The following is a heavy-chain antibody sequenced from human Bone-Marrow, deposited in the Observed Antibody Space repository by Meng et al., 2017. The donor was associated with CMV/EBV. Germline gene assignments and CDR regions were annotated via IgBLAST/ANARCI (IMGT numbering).Heavy chain of an antibody. CDR2: ISYDGSNK. CDR1: GFTFSSYE. Sequence: GGSLRLSCAASGFTFSSYEMNWVRQAPGKGLEWVAVISYDGSNKYYADSVKGRFTISRDNSKNTLYLQMNSLRAEDTAVYYCARGPVNSKYYNYGMDVWGQGTTVTVSS. D-gene: IGHD4-17*01. V-gene: IGHV3-30-3*01. J-gene: IGHJ6*02. CDR3: ARGPVNSKYYNYGMDV.